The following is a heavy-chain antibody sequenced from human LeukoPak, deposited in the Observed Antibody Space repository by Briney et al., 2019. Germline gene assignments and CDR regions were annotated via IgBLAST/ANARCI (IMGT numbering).Heavy chain of an antibody. Sequence: ASVKVSCKASGYTFTCYYMHWVRQAPGQGLEWMGVIIPSGGSTIYAQKFQGRVTMTRDTSTSTVYMELSSLRSEDTAVYYCARELYPYSSDYDYWGQGTLVTVSS. V-gene: IGHV1-46*01. CDR3: ARELYPYSSDYDY. D-gene: IGHD6-19*01. CDR1: GYTFTCYY. CDR2: IIPSGGST. J-gene: IGHJ4*02.